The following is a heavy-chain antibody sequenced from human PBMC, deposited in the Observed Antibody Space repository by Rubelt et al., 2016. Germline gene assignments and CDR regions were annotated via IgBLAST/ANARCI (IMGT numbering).Heavy chain of an antibody. D-gene: IGHD5-24*01. J-gene: IGHJ4*02. CDR1: GFTFSNAW. CDR3: TTSLLGMEFDY. CDR2: GKT. Sequence: EVQLVESGGGLVKPGGSLRLSCAASGFTFSNAWMSWVRQAPGTGLEWVGGKTDFAATVEGRFTISRDDSKNTLYLQMNSLKTEDTAVYYCTTSLLGMEFDYWGQGTLVTVSS. V-gene: IGHV3-15*01.